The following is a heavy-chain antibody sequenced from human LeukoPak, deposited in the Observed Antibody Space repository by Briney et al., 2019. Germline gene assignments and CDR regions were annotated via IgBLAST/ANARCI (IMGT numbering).Heavy chain of an antibody. V-gene: IGHV3-48*04. D-gene: IGHD4-17*01. CDR1: GFTFSSYS. Sequence: PGGSLRLSCAASGFTFSSYSMLWVRQAPGKGLEWVSYISSSSSTIYYADSVKGRFTISRDNAKNSLYLQMNSLRAEDTAVYYCARGSILTTPDAFDIWGQGTMVTVPS. CDR2: ISSSSSTI. CDR3: ARGSILTTPDAFDI. J-gene: IGHJ3*02.